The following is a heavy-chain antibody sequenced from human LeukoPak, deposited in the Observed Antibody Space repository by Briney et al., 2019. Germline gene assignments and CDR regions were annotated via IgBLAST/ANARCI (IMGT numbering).Heavy chain of an antibody. Sequence: PSETLSLTCAVYGGSFSGYYWSWIRQPPGKGLEWIGEINHSGSTNYNPSLKSRVTISVDTSKNQFSLKLSSVTAADTAVYYCVRGATYYYDSSGYYYALYYYYYMDVWGKGTTVTVSS. CDR1: GGSFSGYY. V-gene: IGHV4-34*01. J-gene: IGHJ6*03. D-gene: IGHD3-22*01. CDR3: VRGATYYYDSSGYYYALYYYYYMDV. CDR2: INHSGST.